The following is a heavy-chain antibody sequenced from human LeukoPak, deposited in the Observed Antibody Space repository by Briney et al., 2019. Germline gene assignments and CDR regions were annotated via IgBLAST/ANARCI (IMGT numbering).Heavy chain of an antibody. CDR3: ARAAHNVMLWFGEHFDY. Sequence: GGSLRLSCAASGFTFSSYEMNWVRQAPGKGLEWVSYISSSGSTIYCADSVKGRFTISRDNAKNSLYLQMNSLRAEDTAVYYCARAAHNVMLWFGEHFDYWGQGTLVTVSS. CDR2: ISSSGSTI. J-gene: IGHJ4*02. CDR1: GFTFSSYE. V-gene: IGHV3-48*03. D-gene: IGHD3-10*01.